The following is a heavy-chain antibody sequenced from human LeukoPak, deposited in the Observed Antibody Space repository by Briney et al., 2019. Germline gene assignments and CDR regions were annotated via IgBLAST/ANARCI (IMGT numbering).Heavy chain of an antibody. CDR1: GFTFSSYW. CDR2: IKQDGSEK. V-gene: IGHV3-7*01. CDR3: ARDKRQWGATGHDAFDI. D-gene: IGHD1-26*01. J-gene: IGHJ3*02. Sequence: PGGSLRLSCAASGFTFSSYWMSWVRQAPGKGLEWVANIKQDGSEKYYVDSVKGRFTISRDNAKNSLYLQMNSLRAEDTAVYYCARDKRQWGATGHDAFDIWGQGTMVTVSS.